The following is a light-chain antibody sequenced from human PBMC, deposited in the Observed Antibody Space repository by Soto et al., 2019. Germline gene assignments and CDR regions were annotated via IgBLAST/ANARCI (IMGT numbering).Light chain of an antibody. CDR3: QQRSNWPPYT. J-gene: IGKJ2*01. V-gene: IGKV3-11*01. CDR2: DAS. CDR1: LSVSSY. Sequence: EMVLTQSPATLSLSPGERATLSCRASLSVSSYLAWYQQNPGQAPRLLIYDASNRATGIPARFSGSASGTDFTRTISSLEHEDFAVYYCQQRSNWPPYTFGQPNQLDIK.